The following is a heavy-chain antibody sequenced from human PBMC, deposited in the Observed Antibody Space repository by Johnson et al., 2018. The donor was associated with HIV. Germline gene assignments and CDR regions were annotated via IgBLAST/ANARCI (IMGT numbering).Heavy chain of an antibody. CDR3: AKFPSYRTTGTFDI. Sequence: VQLVESGGGVVRPGGSLRLSCAASGFTFDDYGMSWVRQTPGRGPEWVANIKHDGSEKYYVDSLKGRFTISRDNDKNSLYLQMNSLRAEDTALYYCAKFPSYRTTGTFDIWGQGTMVTVSS. J-gene: IGHJ3*02. V-gene: IGHV3-7*03. CDR1: GFTFDDYG. CDR2: IKHDGSEK. D-gene: IGHD1-7*01.